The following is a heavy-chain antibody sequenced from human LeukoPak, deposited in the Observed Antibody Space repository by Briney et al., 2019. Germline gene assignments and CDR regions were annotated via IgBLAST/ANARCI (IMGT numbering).Heavy chain of an antibody. Sequence: GGSLRLSCAASAFTFDDYGVSWVRQAPGKGLEWVSGINWNGGRIGYADSVKGRFTISRDNAKNSLYLQMNSLRAEDTALYYCARDSLDSLSGRFDYWGQGTLVTVSS. V-gene: IGHV3-20*04. CDR2: INWNGGRI. D-gene: IGHD3-3*01. CDR1: AFTFDDYG. CDR3: ARDSLDSLSGRFDY. J-gene: IGHJ4*02.